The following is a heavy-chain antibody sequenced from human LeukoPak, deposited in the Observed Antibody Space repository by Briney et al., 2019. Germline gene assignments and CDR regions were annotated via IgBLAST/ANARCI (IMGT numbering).Heavy chain of an antibody. Sequence: GGSLRLSCAASGFTFRSYAMHWVRQAPGKGLEWVAVISYDGSNKYYADSVKGRFTISRDKSKNTLYLQMNSLRAEDTAVYYCAKDPGLLWFGETAGLWGQGTLVTVSS. D-gene: IGHD3-10*01. CDR3: AKDPGLLWFGETAGL. CDR1: GFTFRSYA. CDR2: ISYDGSNK. V-gene: IGHV3-30-3*01. J-gene: IGHJ4*02.